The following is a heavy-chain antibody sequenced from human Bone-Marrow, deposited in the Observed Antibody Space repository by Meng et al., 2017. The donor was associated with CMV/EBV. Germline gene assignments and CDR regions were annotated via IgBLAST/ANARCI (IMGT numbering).Heavy chain of an antibody. J-gene: IGHJ4*02. Sequence: SETLSLTCAVYGGSFSGYYWSWIRQPPGKGLEWIGEINHSGSTNYNPSLKSRVTISVDKSKNQFSLKLSSVTAADTAVDYCARVNWNYFDYWGQGTRVTVYS. D-gene: IGHD1-1*01. CDR1: GGSFSGYY. CDR3: ARVNWNYFDY. V-gene: IGHV4-34*01. CDR2: INHSGST.